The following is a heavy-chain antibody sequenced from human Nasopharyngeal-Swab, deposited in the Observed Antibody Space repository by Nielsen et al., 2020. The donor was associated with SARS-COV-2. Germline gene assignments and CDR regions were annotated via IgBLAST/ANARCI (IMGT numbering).Heavy chain of an antibody. CDR3: ARVSGIAARRSHFDY. D-gene: IGHD6-6*01. CDR1: GGSFSGYY. Sequence: SETLSLTCAVYGGSFSGYYWSWIRQPPGKGLEWIGEINHSGSTNYNPSLKSRVTISVDKSKNQFSLKLSSVTAADTAVYYCARVSGIAARRSHFDYWGQGTLVTVSS. V-gene: IGHV4-34*01. J-gene: IGHJ4*02. CDR2: INHSGST.